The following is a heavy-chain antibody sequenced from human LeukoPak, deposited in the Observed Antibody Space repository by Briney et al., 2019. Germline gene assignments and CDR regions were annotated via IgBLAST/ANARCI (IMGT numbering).Heavy chain of an antibody. Sequence: AGGSLRLSCAASGFTFSSYSMNWVRQAPGKGLEWVSSISSSSSYIYYADSVKGRFTISRDNAKNSLYLQMNSLRAEDTAVYHCARAPATGDITMVRGMSFYWGQGTLVTVSS. V-gene: IGHV3-21*01. CDR3: ARAPATGDITMVRGMSFY. CDR1: GFTFSSYS. CDR2: ISSSSSYI. J-gene: IGHJ4*02. D-gene: IGHD3-10*01.